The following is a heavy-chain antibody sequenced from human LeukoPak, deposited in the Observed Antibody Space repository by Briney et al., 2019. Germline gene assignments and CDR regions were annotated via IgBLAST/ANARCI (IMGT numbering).Heavy chain of an antibody. J-gene: IGHJ4*02. CDR1: GYTFTSYD. V-gene: IGHV1-8*01. CDR3: ARTPMGTAPLY. D-gene: IGHD1/OR15-1a*01. CDR2: MNPVSGKA. Sequence: ASVKVSCKASGYTFTSYDINWVRQAPGQGLEWMGWMNPVSGKAGSAQKFQGRVTLTRDTSISTAYMEVSSLRFDDTAFYYCARTPMGTAPLYWGQGTLVTVSS.